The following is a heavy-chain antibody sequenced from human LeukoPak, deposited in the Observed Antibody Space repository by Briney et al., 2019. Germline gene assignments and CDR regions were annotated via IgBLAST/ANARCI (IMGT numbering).Heavy chain of an antibody. CDR1: GGSISSYY. D-gene: IGHD6-13*01. CDR3: ARAEFTAGRFDP. J-gene: IGHJ3*01. Sequence: SETLSLTCTVSGGSISSYYWSWIRQPPGKGLEWIGYIYYSGSTNYNPSLKSRVTISVDTSKNQFSLKLSSVTAADTAVYYCARAEFTAGRFDPWGQGTMVTVSS. V-gene: IGHV4-59*01. CDR2: IYYSGST.